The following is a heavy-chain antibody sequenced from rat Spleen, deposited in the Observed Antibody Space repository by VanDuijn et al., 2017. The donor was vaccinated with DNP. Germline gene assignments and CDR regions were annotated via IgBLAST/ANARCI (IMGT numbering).Heavy chain of an antibody. V-gene: IGHV5-29*01. D-gene: IGHD1-1*01. CDR3: ARLQWYFDY. Sequence: EVQLVESGGGLVQPGRSLKISCAASGFTFSTYDMTWVRQAPARGLEWVALISYDGSSTYYRDSVKGRFTISRDNAKSTLYLQMDSLRSEDTATYYCARLQWYFDYWGQGVMVTVSS. CDR1: GFTFSTYD. J-gene: IGHJ2*01. CDR2: ISYDGSST.